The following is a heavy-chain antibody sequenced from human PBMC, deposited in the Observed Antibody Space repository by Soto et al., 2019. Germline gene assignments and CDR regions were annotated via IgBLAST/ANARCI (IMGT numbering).Heavy chain of an antibody. Sequence: PSETLSLTCTVSGGSISSGGYYWSWIRQHPGKGLEWIGYIYYSGSTYYNPSLKSRVTISVDTSKNQFSLKLSSVTAADTAVYYCARGSLRYPQPDNWFDPWGQGTLVTVSS. V-gene: IGHV4-31*03. J-gene: IGHJ5*02. D-gene: IGHD3-9*01. CDR1: GGSISSGGYY. CDR2: IYYSGST. CDR3: ARGSLRYPQPDNWFDP.